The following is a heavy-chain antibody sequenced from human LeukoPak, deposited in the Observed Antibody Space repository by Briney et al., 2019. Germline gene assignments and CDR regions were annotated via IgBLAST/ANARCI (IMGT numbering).Heavy chain of an antibody. J-gene: IGHJ4*02. V-gene: IGHV2-5*01. CDR2: IYWNDDK. D-gene: IGHD3-22*01. CDR1: GLSLSTRGVG. CDR3: AHRTRIIRDSSGYSDY. Sequence: SGHTLVNPTQTLTLTCTFSGLSLSTRGVGVGWIRQPPGKALEWLSPIYWNDDKRYSPSLKSRLTITKDTSKNPVVLTMTNMDPVDTATYYCAHRTRIIRDSSGYSDYWGQGTLVTVSS.